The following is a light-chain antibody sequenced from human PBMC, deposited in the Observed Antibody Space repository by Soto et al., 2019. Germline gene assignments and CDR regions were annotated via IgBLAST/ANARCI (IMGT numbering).Light chain of an antibody. CDR2: DAS. Sequence: IQMTQSPSSLSASLGDRVTIICRASQSVSTRLAWYQQKPGKAPKVLIYDASSWAGGVPSRFTGSGSGTEFTLTINSLQPDDFATYYCQQYSVYWTFGQGTKVDIK. CDR1: QSVSTR. J-gene: IGKJ1*01. CDR3: QQYSVYWT. V-gene: IGKV1-5*02.